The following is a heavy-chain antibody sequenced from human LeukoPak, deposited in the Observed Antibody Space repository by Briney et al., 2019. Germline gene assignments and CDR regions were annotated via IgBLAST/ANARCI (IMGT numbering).Heavy chain of an antibody. Sequence: ASVKVSCKASGYTFSSYYMHWVRQAPGQGLEWMGIINPSGGSTSYAQKFQGRLTMTRDMSTSTVYMELSSLRSGDTAVYYCARDPGYCSGGSCYYNWFDPWGQGTLVTVSS. D-gene: IGHD2-15*01. CDR3: ARDPGYCSGGSCYYNWFDP. CDR1: GYTFSSYY. V-gene: IGHV1-46*01. J-gene: IGHJ5*02. CDR2: INPSGGST.